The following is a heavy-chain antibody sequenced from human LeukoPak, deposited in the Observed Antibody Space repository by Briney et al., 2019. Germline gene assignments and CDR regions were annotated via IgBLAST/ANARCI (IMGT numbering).Heavy chain of an antibody. CDR2: IYYSGST. Sequence: SETLSLTCTVSGGSISSYYWSWIRQPPGKGLGWIGYIYYSGSTNYNPSLKSRVTISVDTSKNQFPLRLSSVTAADTAVYYCARLSGYDWESFHDYWGQGTLVTVSS. V-gene: IGHV4-59*01. J-gene: IGHJ4*02. CDR3: ARLSGYDWESFHDY. CDR1: GGSISSYY. D-gene: IGHD5-12*01.